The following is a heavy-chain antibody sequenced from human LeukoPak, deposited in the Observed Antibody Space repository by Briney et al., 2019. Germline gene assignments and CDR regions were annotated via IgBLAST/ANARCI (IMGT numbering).Heavy chain of an antibody. CDR3: ARDFGGHRSSGWYLWFDP. J-gene: IGHJ5*02. CDR2: IIPIFGIA. Sequence: ASVKVSCKASGGTFSSYAISWVRQAPGQGLEWMGRIIPIFGIANYAQKFQGRVTITADKSTSTAYMELSSLRSEDTAVYYCARDFGGHRSSGWYLWFDPWGQGTLVTVSS. V-gene: IGHV1-69*04. CDR1: GGTFSSYA. D-gene: IGHD6-19*01.